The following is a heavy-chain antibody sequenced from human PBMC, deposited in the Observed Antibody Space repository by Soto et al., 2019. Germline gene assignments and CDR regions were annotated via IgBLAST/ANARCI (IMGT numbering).Heavy chain of an antibody. CDR3: AAGSDYGGAFLY. D-gene: IGHD6-25*01. CDR1: GYSFTTSC. J-gene: IGHJ4*02. CDR2: IFPGDSDT. Sequence: PGESLKISCNATGYSFTTSCIGLVLQKPGKGLDWMGVIFPGDSDTRYSPSFEGHVSISADKSITSAFLEWSSLKPSDTAIYYCAAGSDYGGAFLYWGQGSLVTVSS. V-gene: IGHV5-51*01.